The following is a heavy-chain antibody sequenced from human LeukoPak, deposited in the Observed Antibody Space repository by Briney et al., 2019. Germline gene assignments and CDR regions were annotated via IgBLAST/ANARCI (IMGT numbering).Heavy chain of an antibody. J-gene: IGHJ4*02. Sequence: PGGSLRLSCAASGFTFRNYAMGWVRQAPGKGLEWVSVISAADGDNAYYADSVKGRFSISRDNSNYTLHLQMNSLRAEDTAVFYCAKFKGHYYCDSSGYCDNWGQGALVTVSS. D-gene: IGHD3-22*01. CDR1: GFTFRNYA. CDR2: ISAADGDNA. CDR3: AKFKGHYYCDSSGYCDN. V-gene: IGHV3-23*01.